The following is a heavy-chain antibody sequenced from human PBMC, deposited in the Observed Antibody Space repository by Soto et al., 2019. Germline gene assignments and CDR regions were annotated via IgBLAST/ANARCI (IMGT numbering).Heavy chain of an antibody. D-gene: IGHD3-10*01. Sequence: GGSLRLSCAASGFTFSSYSMNWVRQAPGKGLEWVSYISSSSSTIYYADSVKGRFTISRDNAKNSLYLQMNSLRAEDTAVYYCARDARGSGLNWFDPWGQGTLVTVSS. CDR1: GFTFSSYS. J-gene: IGHJ5*02. V-gene: IGHV3-48*01. CDR2: ISSSSSTI. CDR3: ARDARGSGLNWFDP.